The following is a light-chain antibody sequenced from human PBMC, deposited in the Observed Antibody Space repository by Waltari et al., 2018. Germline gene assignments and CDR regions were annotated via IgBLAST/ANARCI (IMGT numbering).Light chain of an antibody. CDR2: DAS. CDR3: QQRSNWPPPT. V-gene: IGKV3-11*01. J-gene: IGKJ4*01. CDR1: QSVSSY. Sequence: EFAFTQPPATLSLSPGERATLPCRASQSVSSYLAWYQQKPGQAPRLLIYDASNRATGIPARFSGSGSGTDFTLTISSLEPEDFAVYYCQQRSNWPPPTFGGGTKVEIK.